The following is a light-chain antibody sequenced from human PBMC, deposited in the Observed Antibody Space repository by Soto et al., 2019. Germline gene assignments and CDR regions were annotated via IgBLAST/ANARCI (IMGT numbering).Light chain of an antibody. CDR1: QSISSY. J-gene: IGKJ5*01. V-gene: IGKV1-39*01. CDR3: QQRYSTPPTA. Sequence: DIPLTQSPSSLSASVGDRVTITCRASQSISSYLNWYQQRAGKAPNLLIYATSSLRTGVPSRFRGSRSGADFTLTISNLQPEDFATYYCQQRYSTPPTAFGQGKRLEIK. CDR2: ATS.